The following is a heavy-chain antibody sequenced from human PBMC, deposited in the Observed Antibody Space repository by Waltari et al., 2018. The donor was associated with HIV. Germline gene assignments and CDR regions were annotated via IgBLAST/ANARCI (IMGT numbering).Heavy chain of an antibody. Sequence: QITLKESGPTLVKPTQTLTLTCTFSGFSRSTSGVGVGWIRQPPGKALEWLALIDWDDAKSYSPSLKSRLTITKENSKIQVVLNNNNMNPVDTATYYCAHRPPIYDSSGYCLFDYWGQGDLVTDSS. V-gene: IGHV2-5*02. D-gene: IGHD3-22*01. CDR2: IDWDDAK. J-gene: IGHJ4*02. CDR3: AHRPPIYDSSGYCLFDY. CDR1: GFSRSTSGVG.